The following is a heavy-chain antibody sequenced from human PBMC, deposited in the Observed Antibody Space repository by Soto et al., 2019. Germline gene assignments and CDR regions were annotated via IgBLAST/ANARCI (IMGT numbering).Heavy chain of an antibody. CDR3: ARGNGWHDY. CDR2: LHYGGSA. D-gene: IGHD6-19*01. V-gene: IGHV4-59*08. J-gene: IGHJ4*02. CDR1: GGSLRNYY. Sequence: PSETLSLTCTVSGGSLRNYYWSWMRQSPGKGLEWIGYLHYGGSAHYSPSLKSRGTISVDTSKTQVFLKLTSVTAADTAVYYCARGNGWHDYWGQGTLVTVSS.